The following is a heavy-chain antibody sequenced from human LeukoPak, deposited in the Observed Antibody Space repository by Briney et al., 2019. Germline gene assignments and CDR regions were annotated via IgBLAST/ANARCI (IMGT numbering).Heavy chain of an antibody. Sequence: GGSLRLSCAAPGFIFNDYTMHWVRQAPGKGLEWVSLISWDGTTAYYADSMKGRFTISRDNTKNSLYLDLTSLRTDDTALYYCAKDERRIAATGSWGFDHWGQGTLVTVSS. CDR1: GFIFNDYT. CDR3: AKDERRIAATGSWGFDH. CDR2: ISWDGTTA. D-gene: IGHD6-13*01. J-gene: IGHJ4*02. V-gene: IGHV3-43*01.